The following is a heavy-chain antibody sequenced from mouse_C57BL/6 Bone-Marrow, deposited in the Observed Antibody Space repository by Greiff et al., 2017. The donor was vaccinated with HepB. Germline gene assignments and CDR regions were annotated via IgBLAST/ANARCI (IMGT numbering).Heavy chain of an antibody. J-gene: IGHJ4*01. D-gene: IGHD4-1*01. Sequence: EVQLQESGPGLVKPSQSLSLTCSVTGYSITSGYYWNWIRQFPGNKLEWMGYISYDGSNNYNPSLKNRISITRDTSKNQFFLKLNSVTTEDTATYYCARGTGSYAMDYWGQGTSVTVSS. CDR2: ISYDGSN. V-gene: IGHV3-6*01. CDR1: GYSITSGYY. CDR3: ARGTGSYAMDY.